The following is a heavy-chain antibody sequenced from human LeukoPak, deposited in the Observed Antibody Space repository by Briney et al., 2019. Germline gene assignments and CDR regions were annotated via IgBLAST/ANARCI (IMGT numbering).Heavy chain of an antibody. Sequence: PSETLSLTCTVSGGSIRSGDHYWGWIRQPPGEGLEWIGSIYYSGSTYYNPSLKSRVTISVDTSKNQFSLKLSSVTAADTAVYYCARDPRLSVVVPAASRPVYAFDIWGQGTMVTVSS. V-gene: IGHV4-39*07. D-gene: IGHD2-2*01. CDR2: IYYSGST. CDR3: ARDPRLSVVVPAASRPVYAFDI. J-gene: IGHJ3*02. CDR1: GGSIRSGDHY.